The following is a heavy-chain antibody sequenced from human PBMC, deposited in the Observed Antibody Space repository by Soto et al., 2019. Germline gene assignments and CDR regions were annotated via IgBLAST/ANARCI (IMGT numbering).Heavy chain of an antibody. J-gene: IGHJ4*02. V-gene: IGHV1-18*01. CDR1: GYTFTNYA. D-gene: IGHD6-19*01. CDR2: VSPYNGYT. CDR3: ARGGAVASAIDS. Sequence: ASVKVSCKASGYTFTNYAMHWVRQAPGQGLEWMGSVSPYNGYTDYAQNLQGRVTMTTDRDTSTAYLELRSLRSDDTAVYYCARGGAVASAIDSWGQGTLVTVSS.